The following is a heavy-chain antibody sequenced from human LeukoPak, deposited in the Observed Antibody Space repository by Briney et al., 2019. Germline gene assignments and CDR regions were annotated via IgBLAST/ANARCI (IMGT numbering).Heavy chain of an antibody. CDR2: IYYSGST. J-gene: IGHJ4*02. V-gene: IGHV4-59*05. CDR1: GFTFSDYY. D-gene: IGHD5-12*01. CDR3: ALIVATNPFDY. Sequence: GSLRLSCAASGFTFSDYYMSWIRQAPGKGLEWIGSIYYSGSTYYNPSLKSRVTISVDTSKNQFSLKLSSVTAADTAVYYCALIVATNPFDYWGQGTLVTVSS.